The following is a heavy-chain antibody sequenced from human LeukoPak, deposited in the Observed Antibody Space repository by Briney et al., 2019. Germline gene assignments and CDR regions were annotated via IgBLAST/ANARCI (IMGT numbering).Heavy chain of an antibody. V-gene: IGHV1-69*13. CDR3: ARDKGYCSGGSCSPVYWFDP. D-gene: IGHD2-15*01. CDR2: IIPIFGTA. J-gene: IGHJ5*02. Sequence: ASVKVSCKASGGTFSSYAISWVRQAPGQGLEWMGGIIPIFGTANYAQKFQGRVTITADESTSTAYMELSSLRSEDTAVYYCARDKGYCSGGSCSPVYWFDPWGQGTLVTVSS. CDR1: GGTFSSYA.